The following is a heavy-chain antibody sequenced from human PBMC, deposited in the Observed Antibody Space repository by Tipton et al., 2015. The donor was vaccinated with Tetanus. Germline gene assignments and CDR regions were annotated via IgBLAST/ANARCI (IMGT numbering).Heavy chain of an antibody. Sequence: LSLTCIDSGISFSSYSLSWVRQAPGKGLEWVSVIYRGGTTIYYRESVKGRFTISRDNAKNSLYLQMISLRAEDTAVYSCARGMAEASNCGGDCYSDYWGQGTLVTVSS. V-gene: IGHV3-23*03. CDR1: GISFSSYS. CDR2: IYRGGTTI. D-gene: IGHD2-21*02. J-gene: IGHJ4*02. CDR3: ARGMAEASNCGGDCYSDY.